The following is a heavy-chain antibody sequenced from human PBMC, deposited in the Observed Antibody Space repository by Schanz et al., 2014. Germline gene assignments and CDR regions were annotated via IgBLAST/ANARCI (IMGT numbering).Heavy chain of an antibody. CDR2: ISAYNGHT. J-gene: IGHJ6*03. V-gene: IGHV1-18*01. D-gene: IGHD4-17*01. Sequence: QVQLVQSAPEVKKPGASVKVSCKASGYTFTSYGITWVRQAPGQGLEWMGWISAYNGHTTYAQKFQGRVTMTRDTSTSTVYMELSSLRSEDTAVYYCARAPVTVGPYHYYMDVWGKGTTVTVSS. CDR3: ARAPVTVGPYHYYMDV. CDR1: GYTFTSYG.